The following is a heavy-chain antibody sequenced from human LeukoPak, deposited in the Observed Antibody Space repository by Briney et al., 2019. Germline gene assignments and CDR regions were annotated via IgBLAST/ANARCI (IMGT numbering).Heavy chain of an antibody. D-gene: IGHD6-19*01. V-gene: IGHV1-18*04. CDR2: ISAYNGKT. J-gene: IGHJ6*04. CDR1: GYTFSSYG. CDR3: ARDLRSGWYGYYHYGVDV. Sequence: GASVKVSCKASGYTFSSYGISWGRQAPGQGLEWMGWISAYNGKTHYVQKVQGRVTMTTDTSTSTAYMELRSLRSDDTAVYYCARDLRSGWYGYYHYGVDVWGRGTTVTVSS.